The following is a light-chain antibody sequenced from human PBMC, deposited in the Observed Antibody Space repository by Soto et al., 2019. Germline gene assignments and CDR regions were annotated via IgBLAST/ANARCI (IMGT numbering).Light chain of an antibody. J-gene: IGLJ3*02. CDR1: NSNIASNY. Sequence: QSVLIQPPSVSGTPGQQISISCSGNNSNIASNYVYWYQQLPGAAPKVLIYYNSKRPSGVPDRFSGSKTGTSASLAISGLRSEDEADYYCASWDDNLRSQMFGGGTKLTVL. CDR2: YNS. CDR3: ASWDDNLRSQM. V-gene: IGLV1-47*02.